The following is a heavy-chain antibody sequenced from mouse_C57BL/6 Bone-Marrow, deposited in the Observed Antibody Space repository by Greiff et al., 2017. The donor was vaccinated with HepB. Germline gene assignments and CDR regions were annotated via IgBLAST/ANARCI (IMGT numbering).Heavy chain of an antibody. CDR2: SRNKANDYTT. CDR1: GFTFSDFY. V-gene: IGHV7-1*01. Sequence: EVKLMESGGGLVQSGRSLRLSCATSGFTFSDFYMEWVRQAPGKGLEWIAASRNKANDYTTEYSASVKGRFIVSRDTSQSILYLQMNALRAEDTAIYYCARDARDYWYFDVWGTGTTVTVSS. J-gene: IGHJ1*03. CDR3: ARDARDYWYFDV.